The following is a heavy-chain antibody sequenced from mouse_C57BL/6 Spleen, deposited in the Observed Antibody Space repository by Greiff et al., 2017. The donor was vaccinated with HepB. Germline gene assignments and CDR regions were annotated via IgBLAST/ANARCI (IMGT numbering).Heavy chain of an antibody. J-gene: IGHJ2*01. D-gene: IGHD1-1*01. CDR1: GYAFSSYW. V-gene: IGHV1-80*01. CDR3: ARVITTVVVYYFDD. CDR2: IYPGDGDT. Sequence: VQLQQSGAELVKPGASVKISCKASGYAFSSYWMNWVKQRPGKGLEWIGQIYPGDGDTNYNGKFKGKATLTADKSSSTAYMQLSSLTSEDSAVYFCARVITTVVVYYFDDWGQGTTLTVSS.